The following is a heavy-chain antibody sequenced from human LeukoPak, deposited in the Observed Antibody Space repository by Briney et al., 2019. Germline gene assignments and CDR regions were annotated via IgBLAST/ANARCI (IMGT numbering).Heavy chain of an antibody. J-gene: IGHJ4*02. D-gene: IGHD6-13*01. Sequence: PSETLSLTCTVSGASINSYYWSWIRQPPGKGLEWIGYIYYSGSTNYNPSLKSRVTISVDTSKNQFSLKLSSVTAADTAVYYCARGPIAAAGFDYWGQGTLVTVSS. CDR1: GASINSYY. V-gene: IGHV4-59*12. CDR2: IYYSGST. CDR3: ARGPIAAAGFDY.